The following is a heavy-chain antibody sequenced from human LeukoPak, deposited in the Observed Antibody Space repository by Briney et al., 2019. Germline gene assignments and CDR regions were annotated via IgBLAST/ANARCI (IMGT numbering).Heavy chain of an antibody. D-gene: IGHD4-17*01. CDR2: ICYSGST. CDR1: GGSISSYY. CDR3: AGYGAVTTSEEAFDI. Sequence: SETLSLTCTVSGGSISSYYWSWIRRPPGKGLEGMRYICYSGSTNYNPSLKSRVNISVYKYKNQFSLKPGSVTAAEPDVYYCAGYGAVTTSEEAFDIWGKGTMVTVSS. V-gene: IGHV4-59*08. J-gene: IGHJ3*02.